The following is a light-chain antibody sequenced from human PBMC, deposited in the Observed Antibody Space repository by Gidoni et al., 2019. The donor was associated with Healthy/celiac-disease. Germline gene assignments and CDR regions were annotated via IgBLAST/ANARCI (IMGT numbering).Light chain of an antibody. CDR2: YDS. J-gene: IGLJ2*01. CDR1: NIGSKS. CDR3: QVWDSSSDHPGVV. Sequence: SYVLTHPPSVSVAPGKSARITCGGNNIGSKSVHWYQQKPGQAPVLVIYYDSDRPSGIPERFSGSNSGNTATLTISRVEAGDEADYYCQVWDSSSDHPGVVFGGGTKLTVL. V-gene: IGLV3-21*04.